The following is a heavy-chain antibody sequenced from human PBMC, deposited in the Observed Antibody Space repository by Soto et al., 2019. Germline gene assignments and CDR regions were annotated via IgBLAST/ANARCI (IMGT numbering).Heavy chain of an antibody. CDR1: GFTFSSYA. CDR3: ARVERWSQSHFDY. CDR2: ISGSGIST. D-gene: IGHD2-8*01. J-gene: IGHJ4*02. Sequence: PGGSLRLSCAASGFTFSSYAMSWVRQAPGKGLEWVSAISGSGISTYYADSVKGRFTISRDNSKNTLYLQMNSLRAEDTAVYYCARVERWSQSHFDYWGQGTLVTVSS. V-gene: IGHV3-23*01.